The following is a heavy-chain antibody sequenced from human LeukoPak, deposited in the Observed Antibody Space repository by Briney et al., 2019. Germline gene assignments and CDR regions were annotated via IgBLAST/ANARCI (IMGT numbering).Heavy chain of an antibody. V-gene: IGHV1-18*01. D-gene: IGHD3-22*01. CDR3: ARLTHHDSSGYPDAFDI. J-gene: IGHJ3*02. CDR1: GYTFTSYG. Sequence: GASVKASCKASGYTFTSYGISWVRQAPGQGLEWMGWISAYNGNTNYAQKLQARVTMTTDTSTSTAYMELRSLRSDDTAVYYCARLTHHDSSGYPDAFDIWGQGTMVTVSS. CDR2: ISAYNGNT.